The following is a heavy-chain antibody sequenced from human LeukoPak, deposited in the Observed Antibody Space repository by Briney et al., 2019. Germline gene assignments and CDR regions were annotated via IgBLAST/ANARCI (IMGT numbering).Heavy chain of an antibody. CDR2: IKQDGSEK. J-gene: IGHJ4*02. Sequence: AGGSLRLSCAASEFTFISYWMTWVRQAPGKGLEWVANIKQDGSEKYYVDSVKGRFTISRDNAKNSLYLQMNSLRAEDTAVYYCARGIGDGYNYPAAYWGQGTLLTVS. D-gene: IGHD5-24*01. V-gene: IGHV3-7*01. CDR1: EFTFISYW. CDR3: ARGIGDGYNYPAAY.